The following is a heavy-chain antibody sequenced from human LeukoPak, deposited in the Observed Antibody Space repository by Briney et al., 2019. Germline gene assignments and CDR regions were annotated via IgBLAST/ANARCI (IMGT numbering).Heavy chain of an antibody. CDR3: AREVGYSSGYYYWYFDL. CDR1: GGSFSSYY. CDR2: IYTSGST. J-gene: IGHJ2*01. V-gene: IGHV4-4*07. Sequence: PSETLSLTCTVSGGSFSSYYWSWIRQPAGKGLEWIGRIYTSGSTNYNPSLKSRVTMSVDTSKNQFSLKLSSVTAADTAVYYCAREVGYSSGYYYWYFDLWGRGTLVTVSS. D-gene: IGHD3-22*01.